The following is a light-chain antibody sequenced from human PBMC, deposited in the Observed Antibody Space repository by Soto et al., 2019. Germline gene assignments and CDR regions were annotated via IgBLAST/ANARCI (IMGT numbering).Light chain of an antibody. CDR1: SGSIASNY. CDR3: QSYDATNQV. Sequence: NFMLTQPHSVSDSPGKTIIISCTRSSGSIASNYVQWYQQRPGSSPTTVIYEDNQRPSGVPDRFSGSIDSSSNSASLTISGLETEDEADYYCQSYDATNQVFGGGTSSPS. V-gene: IGLV6-57*01. J-gene: IGLJ3*02. CDR2: EDN.